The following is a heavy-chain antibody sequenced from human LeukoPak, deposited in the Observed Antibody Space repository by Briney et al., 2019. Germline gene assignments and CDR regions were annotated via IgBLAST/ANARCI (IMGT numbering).Heavy chain of an antibody. CDR2: IWYDGSNK. Sequence: GRSLRLSCAASGFTFSSYGMHWVRQAPGKGLEWVAVIWYDGSNKYYADSVKGRFTISRDNSKNTLYLQMNSLRAEDTAVYYCARDNDYVWGSSYGSFGYWGQGTLVTVSS. D-gene: IGHD3-16*01. CDR1: GFTFSSYG. V-gene: IGHV3-33*01. J-gene: IGHJ4*02. CDR3: ARDNDYVWGSSYGSFGY.